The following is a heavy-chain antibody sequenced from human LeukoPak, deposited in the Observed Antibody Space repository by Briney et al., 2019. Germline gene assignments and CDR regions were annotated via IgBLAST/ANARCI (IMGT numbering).Heavy chain of an antibody. CDR2: INPNSGGT. D-gene: IGHD3-10*01. J-gene: IGHJ4*02. V-gene: IGHV1-2*02. CDR3: ARSGNIWFGELFFDY. Sequence: GASVKVSCKASGYTFTGHYMHWVRQAPGQGLEWMGWINPNSGGTNYAQKFQGRVTMTRDTSISTAYMELSRLRSDDTAVYYCARSGNIWFGELFFDYWGQGTLVTVSS. CDR1: GYTFTGHY.